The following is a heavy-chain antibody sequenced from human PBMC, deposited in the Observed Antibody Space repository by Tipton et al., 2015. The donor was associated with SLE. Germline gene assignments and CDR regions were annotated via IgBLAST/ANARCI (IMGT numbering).Heavy chain of an antibody. CDR3: ARDRPPVDTAMAHFGY. Sequence: TLSLTCTVSGGSISSGSYYWSWIRQPAGKGLEWIGHIYTSGSTNYNPSLKSRVTISVDTSKNQFSLKLSSVTAADTAVYYCARDRPPVDTAMAHFGYWGQGTLVTVSS. D-gene: IGHD5-18*01. CDR2: IYTSGST. CDR1: GGSISSGSYY. J-gene: IGHJ4*02. V-gene: IGHV4-61*09.